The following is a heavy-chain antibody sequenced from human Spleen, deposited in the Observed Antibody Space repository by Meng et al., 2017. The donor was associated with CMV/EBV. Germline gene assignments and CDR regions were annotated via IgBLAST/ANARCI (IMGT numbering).Heavy chain of an antibody. Sequence: GGSLRLSCAASGFTFSTYTMTWVRQAPRKGLEWVASISSSGSDIDYAVSVKGRLTISRDNAKNSLYLQMNSLRAEDTAVYYCARGSYDSSGYYPKVQPGNFDYWGQGTLVTVSS. CDR2: ISSSGSDI. V-gene: IGHV3-21*01. J-gene: IGHJ4*02. CDR1: GFTFSTYT. CDR3: ARGSYDSSGYYPKVQPGNFDY. D-gene: IGHD3-22*01.